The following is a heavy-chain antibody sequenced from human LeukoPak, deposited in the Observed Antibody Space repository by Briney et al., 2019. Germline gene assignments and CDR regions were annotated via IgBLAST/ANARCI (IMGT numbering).Heavy chain of an antibody. CDR3: ARDGMANGFGY. J-gene: IGHJ4*02. V-gene: IGHV4-59*01. CDR1: GGSISGYY. D-gene: IGHD5-24*01. CDR2: IYYSGST. Sequence: PSETLSLTCTVSGGSISGYYWSWIRQPPGKGLEWIGCIYYSGSTNYNPSLKSRVTISVDTSKNQFSLKLSSVTAADTAVYYCARDGMANGFGYWGQGTLVTVSS.